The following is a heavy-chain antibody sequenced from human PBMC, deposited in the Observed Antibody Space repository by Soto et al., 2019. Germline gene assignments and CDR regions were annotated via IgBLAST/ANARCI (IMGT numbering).Heavy chain of an antibody. CDR3: AKGPTVFGAVISFDYYYGMYV. V-gene: IGHV3-23*01. J-gene: IGHJ6*02. Sequence: PGWSLRLACTSSGFTFITSAMSWVRQAPGRGLEWVSGISGSGAGTYYADSVKGRFTISRDNSKNTLYLQMSGLRAEDAAVYYCAKGPTVFGAVISFDYYYGMYVWGQGTPVTVSS. D-gene: IGHD3-3*01. CDR1: GFTFITSA. CDR2: ISGSGAGT.